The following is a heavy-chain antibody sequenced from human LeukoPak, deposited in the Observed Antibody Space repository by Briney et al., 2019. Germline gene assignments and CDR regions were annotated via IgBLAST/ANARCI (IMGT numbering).Heavy chain of an antibody. D-gene: IGHD3-10*01. V-gene: IGHV3-30*03. J-gene: IGHJ4*02. CDR2: TSSDLNVK. CDR1: GFTFSSYG. Sequence: GGSLRLSCVASGFTFSSYGIHWVRQAPGKGLEWVAVTSSDLNVKLYADSVKGRFTISRDNSRSTLYLQMNSLRPEDTAIYYCAREGYYGSGSPPSLYFDYWGQGTLVTVSS. CDR3: AREGYYGSGSPPSLYFDY.